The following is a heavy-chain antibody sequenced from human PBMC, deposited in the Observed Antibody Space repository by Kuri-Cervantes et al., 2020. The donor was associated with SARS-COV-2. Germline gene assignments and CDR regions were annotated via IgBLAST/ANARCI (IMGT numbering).Heavy chain of an antibody. D-gene: IGHD3-10*01. CDR3: ARDRGRGSPRKYFDY. Sequence: SCAVSGGSISSGGYSWSWIRQPPGKGLEWIGEINHSGSTNYNPSLKSRVTISVDTSKNQFSLKLSSVTAADTAVYYCARDRGRGSPRKYFDYWGQGTLVTVSS. V-gene: IGHV4-30-2*01. CDR2: INHSGST. CDR1: GGSISSGGYS. J-gene: IGHJ4*02.